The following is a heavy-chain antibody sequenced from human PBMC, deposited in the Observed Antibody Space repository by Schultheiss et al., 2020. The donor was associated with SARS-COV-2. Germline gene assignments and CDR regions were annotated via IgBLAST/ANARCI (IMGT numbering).Heavy chain of an antibody. D-gene: IGHD1-26*01. CDR2: ISSSSSTI. V-gene: IGHV3-11*04. CDR3: ARDSGSYFFWYYFDY. CDR1: GFSLSDFW. Sequence: GGSLRLSCAASGFSLSDFWMSWVRQAPGKGLEWVSYISSSSSTIYYADSVKGRFTISRDNAKNSLYLQMNSLRAEDTAVYYCARDSGSYFFWYYFDYWGQGTLVTVSS. J-gene: IGHJ4*02.